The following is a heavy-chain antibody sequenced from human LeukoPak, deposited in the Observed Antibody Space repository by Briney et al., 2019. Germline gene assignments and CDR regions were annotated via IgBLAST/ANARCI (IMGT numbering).Heavy chain of an antibody. J-gene: IGHJ5*02. V-gene: IGHV1-69*01. CDR2: IIPIFGTA. CDR1: GGTFSSYA. CDR3: ARGYCSSTSCYESNWFDP. D-gene: IGHD2-2*01. Sequence: KVSCKASGGTFSSYAISWVRQAPGQGLEWMGGIIPIFGTANYAQKFQGRVTITADESTSTAYMELSSLRSEDTAVYYCARGYCSSTSCYESNWFDPWGQGTLVTVSS.